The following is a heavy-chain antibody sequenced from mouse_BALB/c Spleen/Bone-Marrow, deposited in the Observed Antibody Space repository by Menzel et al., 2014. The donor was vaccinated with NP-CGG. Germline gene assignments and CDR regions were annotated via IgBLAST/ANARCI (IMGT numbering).Heavy chain of an antibody. Sequence: DVQLQESGAELVKPGASVKLSCTASGFNIKDTYMHWVKQRPEQGLEWIGRIDPANGNTKYDPKFQGKASITADTSSNTAYLQLSSLTSEDTAVYYCASYVYGYYLDYWGQGTTLTVSS. J-gene: IGHJ2*01. CDR2: IDPANGNT. CDR3: ASYVYGYYLDY. D-gene: IGHD2-2*01. V-gene: IGHV14-3*02. CDR1: GFNIKDTY.